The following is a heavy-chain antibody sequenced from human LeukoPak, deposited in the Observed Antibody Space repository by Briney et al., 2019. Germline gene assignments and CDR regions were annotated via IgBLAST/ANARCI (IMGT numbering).Heavy chain of an antibody. J-gene: IGHJ4*02. CDR2: LSSTGSHT. CDR3: TREASTNYGDLDY. Sequence: GGSLRLSCAASEFTFSSYSMNWVRQAPGTGLEWVSSLSSTGSHTFYADSVKGRFTISRDNAKNSLYLQMNSLRAEDTAVYYCTREASTNYGDLDYWGQGTLVTVSS. V-gene: IGHV3-21*01. CDR1: EFTFSSYS. D-gene: IGHD4-17*01.